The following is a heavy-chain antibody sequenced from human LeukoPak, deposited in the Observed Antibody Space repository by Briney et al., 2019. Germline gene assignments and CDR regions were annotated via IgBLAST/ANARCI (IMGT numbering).Heavy chain of an antibody. V-gene: IGHV4-39*01. Sequence: SETLSLTCTVSGDSINSSNSYRGWTRQPPGKGLEWIGSLYYSGRSYYNPSLKSRVTISADTSKNQISLKLTSVTAADTAVYYCVRMAGYWGQGILVTVSS. CDR1: GDSINSSNSY. D-gene: IGHD5-24*01. CDR3: VRMAGY. CDR2: LYYSGRS. J-gene: IGHJ4*02.